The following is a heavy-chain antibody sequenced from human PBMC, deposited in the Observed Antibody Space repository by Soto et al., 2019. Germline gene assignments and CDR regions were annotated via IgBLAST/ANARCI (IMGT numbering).Heavy chain of an antibody. J-gene: IGHJ4*01. CDR1: GGSISSGDYY. CDR3: ARDSDYYDSSGYYRFDY. V-gene: IGHV4-30-4*01. D-gene: IGHD3-22*01. CDR2: IYYSGST. Sequence: QVQLQESGPGLVKPSQTLSLTCTVSGGSISSGDYYWSWIRQLPGKGLEWIGYIYYSGSTYYNPSLKSRVTISVDTSKNQFSLKLSSVTAADTAVYYCARDSDYYDSSGYYRFDYWGHGTLVTVSS.